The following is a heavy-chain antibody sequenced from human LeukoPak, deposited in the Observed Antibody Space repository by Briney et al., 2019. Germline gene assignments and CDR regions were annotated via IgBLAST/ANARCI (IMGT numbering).Heavy chain of an antibody. J-gene: IGHJ4*02. Sequence: PGGSLRLSCAASGYTFRSYAMQWVRQAPGKGLEWVSYITYNSGTIFYADSVKGRFTISRDNSKNTLYLQVKSLRAEDTAVYYCAKSLTGCHDYFDYWGQGTLVTVSS. CDR1: GYTFRSYA. D-gene: IGHD3-9*01. V-gene: IGHV3-48*01. CDR3: AKSLTGCHDYFDY. CDR2: ITYNSGTI.